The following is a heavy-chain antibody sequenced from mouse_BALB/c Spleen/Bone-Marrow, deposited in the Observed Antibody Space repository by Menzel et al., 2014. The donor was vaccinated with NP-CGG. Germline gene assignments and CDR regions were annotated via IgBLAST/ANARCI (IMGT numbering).Heavy chain of an antibody. CDR3: ARDY. CDR1: GYTFTDTW. V-gene: IGHV1-7*01. CDR2: INPSTGYA. Sequence: VKLMESGPELAKPGASVKMSCKASGYTFTDTWIHWIKQRPGQGLEWIGYINPSTGYAEYNQNFKDKATLTVDKSSSTAYMQLRSLTSEDSAVYYCARDYWGQGAPLTDSS. J-gene: IGHJ2*01.